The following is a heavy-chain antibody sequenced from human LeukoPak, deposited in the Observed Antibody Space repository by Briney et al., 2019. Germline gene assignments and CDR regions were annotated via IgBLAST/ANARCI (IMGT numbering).Heavy chain of an antibody. CDR2: ISYDGSNK. D-gene: IGHD2-2*01. J-gene: IGHJ6*02. V-gene: IGHV3-30*03. CDR1: GFTFSSYG. CDR3: TRHSDTYCSRANCYVDNFYGLDV. Sequence: PGGSLRLSCAASGFTFSSYGMHWVRQAPGKGLEWVAVISYDGSNKYYADSVKGRFTISRDNSKNTLYLQMNSLTTEDTAVYYCTRHSDTYCSRANCYVDNFYGLDVWGQGTRVTVSS.